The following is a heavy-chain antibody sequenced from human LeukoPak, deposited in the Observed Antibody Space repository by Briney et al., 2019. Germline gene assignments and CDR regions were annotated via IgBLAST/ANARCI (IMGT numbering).Heavy chain of an antibody. Sequence: SETLSLTCAVSGGSISSGGYSWSWIRQPPGKGLEWIGYIYHSGSTYYNPSLKSRVTISVDRSKNQFSLKLSSVTAADTAVYYCARSYYDSSGYYPYYFDYWGQGTLVTVSS. D-gene: IGHD3-22*01. CDR3: ARSYYDSSGYYPYYFDY. CDR1: GGSISSGGYS. V-gene: IGHV4-30-2*01. J-gene: IGHJ4*02. CDR2: IYHSGST.